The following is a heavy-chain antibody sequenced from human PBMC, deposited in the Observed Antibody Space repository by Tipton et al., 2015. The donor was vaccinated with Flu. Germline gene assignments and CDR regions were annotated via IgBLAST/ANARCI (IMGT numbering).Heavy chain of an antibody. D-gene: IGHD3-10*02. CDR3: ARLSYYDVDLKNFYFDY. Sequence: PGLVKPSETLSLTCTVSSGSIRSTNYFCAWIRQPPGKRLELIGSIYPSGTTYYNPSLKSRVTISVDTSKSQFSLKLRSVTAADTAVYYCARLSYYDVDLKNFYFDYWGQGALVTVSS. CDR2: IYPSGTT. V-gene: IGHV4-39*01. CDR1: SGSIRSTNYF. J-gene: IGHJ4*02.